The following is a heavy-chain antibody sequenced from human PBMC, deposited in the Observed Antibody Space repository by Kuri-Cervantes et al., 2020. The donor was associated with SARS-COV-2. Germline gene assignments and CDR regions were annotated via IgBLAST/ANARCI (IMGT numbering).Heavy chain of an antibody. D-gene: IGHD2-8*01. V-gene: IGHV4-34*01. J-gene: IGHJ6*02. CDR1: GGSFSGYY. CDR2: INHSGST. Sequence: GSLRLSCAAYGGSFSGYYWSWIRQPPGKGLEWIGEINHSGSTNYNPSLKSRVTISVDTSKNQFSLKLSSVTAADTAVYYCARGVVGYCTNGVCYRPYYYGMDVWGQGTTVTVSS. CDR3: ARGVVGYCTNGVCYRPYYYGMDV.